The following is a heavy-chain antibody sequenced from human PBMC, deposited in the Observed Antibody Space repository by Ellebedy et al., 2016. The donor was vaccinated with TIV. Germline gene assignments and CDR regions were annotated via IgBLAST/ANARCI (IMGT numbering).Heavy chain of an antibody. CDR3: ASSPSQGY. J-gene: IGHJ4*02. CDR1: GFTVSNNY. CDR2: IYSGGNT. V-gene: IGHV3-53*01. Sequence: GEPLKISCAASGFTVSNNYMSWVRQAPGKGLEWVSVIYSGGNTFYAESVKGRFTISRDSSQNTLYLQMDSLRAEDTAVYYCASSPSQGYWGQGTLVTVSS.